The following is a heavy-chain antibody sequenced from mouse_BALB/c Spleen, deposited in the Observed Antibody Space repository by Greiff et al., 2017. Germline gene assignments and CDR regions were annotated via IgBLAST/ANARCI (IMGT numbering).Heavy chain of an antibody. CDR2: INPSTGYT. CDR3: ARSAYYRYFDY. V-gene: IGHV1-7*01. Sequence: VQLQESGAELAKPGASVKMSCKASGYTFTSYWMHWVKQRPGQGLEWIGYINPSTGYTEYNQKFKDKATLTADKSSSTAYMQLSSLTSEDSAVYYCARSAYYRYFDYWGQGTTLTVSS. J-gene: IGHJ2*01. CDR1: GYTFTSYW. D-gene: IGHD2-14*01.